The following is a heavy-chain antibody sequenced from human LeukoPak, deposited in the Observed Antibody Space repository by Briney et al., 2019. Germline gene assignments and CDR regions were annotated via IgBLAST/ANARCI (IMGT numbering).Heavy chain of an antibody. Sequence: ASVKVSCQASGYTFTSYAMHWVSQSPGQRLEWMGWINAGNGNTKYSQEFQGRVTITRDTSASTAYMELSSLRSEDMAVYYCARDYCSGGSCYWALFDYWGQGTLVTVSS. J-gene: IGHJ4*02. CDR3: ARDYCSGGSCYWALFDY. D-gene: IGHD2-15*01. CDR1: GYTFTSYA. CDR2: INAGNGNT. V-gene: IGHV1-3*03.